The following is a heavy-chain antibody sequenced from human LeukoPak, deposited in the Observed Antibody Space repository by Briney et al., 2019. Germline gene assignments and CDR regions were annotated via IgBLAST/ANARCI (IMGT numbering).Heavy chain of an antibody. D-gene: IGHD3-3*01. J-gene: IGHJ4*02. CDR2: ISGSGDST. V-gene: IGHV3-23*01. CDR3: AREERNYDFWSGYVGVEDC. CDR1: GFTFSSYG. Sequence: GGSLRLSRAASGFTFSSYGMSWVRQAPGKGLEWVSGISGSGDSTYYADSVKGRFTISRDNSKNTLYLQMNSLRAEDTAVYYCAREERNYDFWSGYVGVEDCWGQGTLVTVSS.